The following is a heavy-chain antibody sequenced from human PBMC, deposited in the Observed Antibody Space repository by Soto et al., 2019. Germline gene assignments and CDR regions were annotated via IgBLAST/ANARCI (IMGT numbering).Heavy chain of an antibody. V-gene: IGHV4-30-4*01. J-gene: IGHJ4*02. CDR3: VRVRAAGGGDIAIDY. D-gene: IGHD5-12*01. Sequence: QVQLQESGPGLVKPSQTLSLTCTVSGGSISSGDYYWSWIRQPPGKGLEWVGYIYYSGDTNYNPSLQGRVTMSTDTSKNQVSLKLSSVTAADTAVYYCVRVRAAGGGDIAIDYWGQGTLVTVSS. CDR2: IYYSGDT. CDR1: GGSISSGDYY.